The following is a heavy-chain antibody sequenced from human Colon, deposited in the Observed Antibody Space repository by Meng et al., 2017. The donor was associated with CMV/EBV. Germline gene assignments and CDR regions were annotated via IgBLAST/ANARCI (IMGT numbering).Heavy chain of an antibody. V-gene: IGHV1-8*01. J-gene: IGHJ4*02. CDR2: MNPQSGGT. D-gene: IGHD2-21*02. Sequence: ASVKVSCKASGYTFTTYDINWVRQAPGQGLEWMGWMNPQSGGTAYAQKFQGRVTMTRDTSITTAYLELRNLTSEDTAVYFCARGRVTTERGRSWGQGTLVTVSS. CDR1: GYTFTTYD. CDR3: ARGRVTTERGRS.